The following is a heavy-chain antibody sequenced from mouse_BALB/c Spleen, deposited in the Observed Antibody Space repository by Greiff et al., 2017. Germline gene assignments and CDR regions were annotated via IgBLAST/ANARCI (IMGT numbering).Heavy chain of an antibody. CDR1: GYSITSGYY. Sequence: EVKLLESGPGLVKPSQSLSLTCSVTGYSITSGYYWNWIRQFPGNKLEWMGYISYDGSNNYNPSLKNRISITRDTSKNQFFLKLNSVTTEDTATYYCARRVGGYYGSSSWYFDVWGAGTTVTVSS. CDR2: ISYDGSN. D-gene: IGHD1-1*01. V-gene: IGHV3-6*02. J-gene: IGHJ1*01. CDR3: ARRVGGYYGSSSWYFDV.